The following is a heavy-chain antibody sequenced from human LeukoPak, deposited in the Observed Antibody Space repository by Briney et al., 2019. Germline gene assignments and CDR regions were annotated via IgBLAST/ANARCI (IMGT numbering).Heavy chain of an antibody. V-gene: IGHV1-18*01. D-gene: IGHD3-22*01. CDR1: GYTFTSYG. J-gene: IGHJ4*02. CDR3: ARDPSINYYDSRGYFDY. CDR2: ISAYNGNT. Sequence: ASVKVSCKASGYTFTSYGISWVRQAPGQGLEWMEWISAYNGNTNYAQKLQGRVTMTTDTSTSTAYMELRSLRSDDTAVYYCARDPSINYYDSRGYFDYWGQETLVTVSS.